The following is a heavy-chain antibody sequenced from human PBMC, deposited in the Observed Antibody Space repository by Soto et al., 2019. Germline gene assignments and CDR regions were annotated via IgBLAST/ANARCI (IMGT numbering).Heavy chain of an antibody. CDR2: INHSGST. CDR1: YGYCSDYY. Sequence: PMSLTWTLYYGYCSDYYSRWILKNPSNLLNSIWEINHSGSTNYTPSLKSRVTISVDTSKNQFSLKLSCVTAAETAVYYCARCRPHRYCSGGSCPWFEPWGQGTLVTVSS. V-gene: IGHV4-34*01. J-gene: IGHJ5*02. CDR3: ARCRPHRYCSGGSCPWFEP. D-gene: IGHD2-15*01.